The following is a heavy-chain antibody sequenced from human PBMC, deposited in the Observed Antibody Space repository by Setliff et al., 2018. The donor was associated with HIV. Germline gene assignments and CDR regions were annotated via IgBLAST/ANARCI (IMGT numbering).Heavy chain of an antibody. CDR1: GFTFSDHY. D-gene: IGHD2-21*02. V-gene: IGHV3-11*05. Sequence: GALSLSCAASGFTFSDHYMNWVRQAPGKGLEWVSYISKSGDYSNYADSVRGRFTISRDNAKNSLYLQMSSLRAEDTAVYYCAREVTSFEAFDLWGQGTMVTVSS. CDR2: ISKSGDYS. CDR3: AREVTSFEAFDL. J-gene: IGHJ3*01.